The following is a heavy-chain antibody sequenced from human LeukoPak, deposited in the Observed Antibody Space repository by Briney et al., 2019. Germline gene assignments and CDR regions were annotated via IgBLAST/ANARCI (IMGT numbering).Heavy chain of an antibody. J-gene: IGHJ5*02. Sequence: ASVKVSCKASGYTFTGYYMHWVRQAPGQGLEWMGWINPNSGGTNYAQKFQGRVTMTRDTSISTAYMELSRLRSDDTAVYYCARERTDIVVVGRWFDPWGQGTLVTVSS. D-gene: IGHD2-2*01. CDR3: ARERTDIVVVGRWFDP. CDR2: INPNSGGT. V-gene: IGHV1-2*02. CDR1: GYTFTGYY.